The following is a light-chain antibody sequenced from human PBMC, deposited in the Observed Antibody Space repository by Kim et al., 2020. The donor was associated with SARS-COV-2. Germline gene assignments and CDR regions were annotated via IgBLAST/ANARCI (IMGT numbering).Light chain of an antibody. CDR2: AAS. V-gene: IGKV1-27*01. J-gene: IGKJ5*01. CDR3: QEYYSAPIT. CDR1: QGISNY. Sequence: ASIGDRGTSTCRASQGISNYLAWYQQKPGKVPRLLIYAASTLQSGVPSRFSGSGSGTDFTLTISSLQPEDVATYYCQEYYSAPITFGQGTRLEIK.